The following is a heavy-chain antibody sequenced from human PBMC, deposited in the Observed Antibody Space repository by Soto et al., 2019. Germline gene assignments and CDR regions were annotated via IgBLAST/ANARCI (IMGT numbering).Heavy chain of an antibody. D-gene: IGHD1-1*01. CDR1: GFTFSSYS. CDR3: ARVRMGQALQTYYYMDV. CDR2: ISSGGITI. V-gene: IGHV3-48*02. J-gene: IGHJ6*03. Sequence: EVQLVESGGGLVQPGGSLRLSCAASGFTFSSYSMNWVRQAPGKGLEWVSYISSGGITIYYADSVKGRFTISRDNAKNSLYLQMNRLRDEDPAVYYCARVRMGQALQTYYYMDVWGKGTTVTVSS.